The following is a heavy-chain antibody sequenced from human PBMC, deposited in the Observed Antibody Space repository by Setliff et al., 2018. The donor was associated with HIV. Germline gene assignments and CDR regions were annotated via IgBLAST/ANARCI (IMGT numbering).Heavy chain of an antibody. CDR2: FDPEDGET. J-gene: IGHJ3*02. CDR1: GYTLTELS. D-gene: IGHD3-22*01. V-gene: IGHV1-24*01. CDR3: ARALPGITMIVVVITEVESAFDI. Sequence: ASVKVSCKVSGYTLTELSIHWVRQAPGKGLEWMANFDPEDGETFYAQKFQGRLTMTTDTSTSTAYMELRSLRSDDTAVYYCARALPGITMIVVVITEVESAFDIWGQGTMVTVSS.